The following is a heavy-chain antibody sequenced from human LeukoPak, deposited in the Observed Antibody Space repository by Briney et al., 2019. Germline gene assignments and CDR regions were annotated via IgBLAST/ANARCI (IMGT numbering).Heavy chain of an antibody. CDR2: VHLSGRT. J-gene: IGHJ4*02. Sequence: SETLSLTCGVSGGSISSTNWWTWVRQPPGERLEWIGEVHLSGRTNYNPSFESRVTMSVDMSENHISLKLTSVTAADTAVYYCAREGGPYRPLDYSGQGTLVTVSS. CDR3: AREGGPYRPLDY. CDR1: GGSISSTNW. V-gene: IGHV4-4*02.